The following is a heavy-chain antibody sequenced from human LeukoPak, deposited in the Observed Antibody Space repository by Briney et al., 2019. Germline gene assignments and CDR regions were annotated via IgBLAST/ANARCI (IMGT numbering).Heavy chain of an antibody. D-gene: IGHD3-22*01. Sequence: SETLSLTCAVSGGSISSGGYSWRSIRQPPGKGLEWIGYIYHSGSTYYNSSLKSRVTRSVDRSKNQFSLKLSSVTAADTAVYYCARDYYDSSGYYSGFDYWGQGTLVTVSS. CDR3: ARDYYDSSGYYSGFDY. CDR2: IYHSGST. V-gene: IGHV4-30-2*01. J-gene: IGHJ4*02. CDR1: GGSISSGGYS.